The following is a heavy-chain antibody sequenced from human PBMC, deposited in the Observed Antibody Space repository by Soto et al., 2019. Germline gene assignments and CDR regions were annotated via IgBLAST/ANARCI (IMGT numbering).Heavy chain of an antibody. CDR2: ISAYNGNT. Sequence: ASVKVSCKASGYTFSIYGISWVRQAPGQGLEWMGWISAYNGNTKYAQKLQGRVTVTTETSTSRAYMELRSLRSDDTAVYYCARDLIVGTYPWFFDLWGRGILVTVS. D-gene: IGHD1-26*01. J-gene: IGHJ2*01. CDR3: ARDLIVGTYPWFFDL. CDR1: GYTFSIYG. V-gene: IGHV1-18*01.